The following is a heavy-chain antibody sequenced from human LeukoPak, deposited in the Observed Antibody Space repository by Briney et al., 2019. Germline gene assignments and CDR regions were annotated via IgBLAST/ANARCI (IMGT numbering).Heavy chain of an antibody. CDR1: GVTFSNYG. Sequence: GGSLRLSCAASGVTFSNYGMQWVRHAPGKGPEWGAGVSYDGSTKFYAHSVKGRFTISRDNSKHTVHLQMYSLRDEDTAVYYCAKEPTSYSSGWYFQDWGQGTLVTVSS. D-gene: IGHD6-25*01. CDR3: AKEPTSYSSGWYFQD. J-gene: IGHJ1*01. V-gene: IGHV3-30*18. CDR2: VSYDGSTK.